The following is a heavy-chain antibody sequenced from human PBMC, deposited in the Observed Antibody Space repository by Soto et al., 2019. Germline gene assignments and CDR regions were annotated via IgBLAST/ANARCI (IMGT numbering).Heavy chain of an antibody. J-gene: IGHJ4*02. CDR3: ARGLGQQLVWSEYYFDY. Sequence: ASVKVSCKASGYTFTSYDINWVRQATGQGLEWMGWMNPNSGNTGYAQKFQGRVTMTRNTSISTAYMELSSLRSEDTAVYYCARGLGQQLVWSEYYFDYWGQGTLVTVSS. V-gene: IGHV1-8*01. D-gene: IGHD6-13*01. CDR1: GYTFTSYD. CDR2: MNPNSGNT.